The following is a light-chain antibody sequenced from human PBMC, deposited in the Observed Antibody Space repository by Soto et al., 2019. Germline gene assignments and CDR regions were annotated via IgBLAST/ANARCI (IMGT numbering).Light chain of an antibody. V-gene: IGLV4-69*01. CDR3: QTWDTGVV. CDR2: LTSDGSH. Sequence: QPVLTQSTSASASLGASVKLTCTLSSGHSNYAIAWHQQQPEKGPRFLMKLTSDGSHTKGDGIPDRFSGSSSGAERYLTISSLQSDDEADYYCQTWDTGVVFGGGTKVTVL. CDR1: SGHSNYA. J-gene: IGLJ2*01.